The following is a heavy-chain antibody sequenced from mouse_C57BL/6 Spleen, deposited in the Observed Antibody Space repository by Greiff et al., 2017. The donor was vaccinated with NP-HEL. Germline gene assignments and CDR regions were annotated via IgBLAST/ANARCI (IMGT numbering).Heavy chain of an antibody. J-gene: IGHJ4*01. D-gene: IGHD2-4*01. V-gene: IGHV1-80*01. CDR3: ARSSYDSHAMDY. CDR2: IYPGDGDT. CDR1: GYAFSSYW. Sequence: QVQLQQSGAELVKPGASVKISCKASGYAFSSYWMNWVKQRPGKGLEWIGQIYPGDGDTNYNGKFKGKATLTADKSSSTAYMQLSSLTSEDSAVYFCARSSYDSHAMDYWGQGTSVTVSS.